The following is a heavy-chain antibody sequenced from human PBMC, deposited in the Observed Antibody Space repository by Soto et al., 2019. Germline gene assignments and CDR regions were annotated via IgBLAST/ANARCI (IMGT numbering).Heavy chain of an antibody. J-gene: IGHJ5*02. CDR2: IHSDVTT. D-gene: IGHD5-12*01. Sequence: PXGSLNLYCSASGFSVSSNSMSWVRQAPGKGLEWVSVIHSDVTTYYADSVKGRFIISRDNSKDTLYLQMNRLRAEDTAVYYCARELSGSWYNWFDHWGQGTLVTVSS. CDR3: ARELSGSWYNWFDH. V-gene: IGHV3-53*01. CDR1: GFSVSSNS.